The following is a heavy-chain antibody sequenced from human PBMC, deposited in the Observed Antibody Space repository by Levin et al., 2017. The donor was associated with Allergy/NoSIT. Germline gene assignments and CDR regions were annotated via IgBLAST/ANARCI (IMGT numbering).Heavy chain of an antibody. CDR1: GYSFTNYW. CDR3: ARHYGGNSFRFRAFDI. J-gene: IGHJ3*02. CDR2: IDPSDSYT. V-gene: IGHV5-10-1*01. D-gene: IGHD4-23*01. Sequence: RGESLKISCTGSGYSFTNYWITWVRQMPGKGLEWMGRIDPSDSYTDYSPSFQGHVTISADKSITTAYLQWSSLKASDTAMYYCARHYGGNSFRFRAFDIWGQGTMVTVSS.